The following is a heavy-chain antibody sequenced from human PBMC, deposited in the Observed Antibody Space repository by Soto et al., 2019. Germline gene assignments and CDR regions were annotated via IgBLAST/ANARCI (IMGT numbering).Heavy chain of an antibody. J-gene: IGHJ4*02. CDR2: IIPIYGTA. Sequence: GASVKVSCKASGGTFSTYAISWVRQAPEQGLEWMGGIIPIYGTANYAQKFQGRLTMTADESTSTVYMELSSLRSDDTAVYYCAREDKPGGYTPPGTSGFDSWGQGTLVTVSS. V-gene: IGHV1-69*13. CDR1: GGTFSTYA. CDR3: AREDKPGGYTPPGTSGFDS. D-gene: IGHD5-12*01.